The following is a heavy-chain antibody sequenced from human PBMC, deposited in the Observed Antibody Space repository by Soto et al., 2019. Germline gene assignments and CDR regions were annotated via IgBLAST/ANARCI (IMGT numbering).Heavy chain of an antibody. V-gene: IGHV3-33*01. CDR3: ARSPPGVAGRYYFDF. J-gene: IGHJ4*02. CDR2: IWYDGSNK. CDR1: GFAFSSYG. Sequence: QVQLVESGGGVVQPGRSLRLSCAASGFAFSSYGMHCVRQTPGKGLEWVALIWYDGSNKYYADSVKDRFTISRDNSKNTLYLQMHSLRAEDTAVYFCARSPPGVAGRYYFDFWGQGTLVTVSS. D-gene: IGHD6-6*01.